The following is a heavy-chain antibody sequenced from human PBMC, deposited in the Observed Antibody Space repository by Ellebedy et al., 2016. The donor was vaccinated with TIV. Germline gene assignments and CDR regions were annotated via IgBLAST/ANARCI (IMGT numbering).Heavy chain of an antibody. CDR1: GYTFTSYG. CDR3: ASCKDYYDSSGYCDY. J-gene: IGHJ4*02. D-gene: IGHD3-22*01. CDR2: ISAYNGNT. Sequence: ASVKVSCKASGYTFTSYGISWVRQATGQGLEWMGWISAYNGNTNYAQKLQGRVTMTTDTSTSTAYMELRSLRSDDTAVYYCASCKDYYDSSGYCDYWGQGTLVTVSS. V-gene: IGHV1-18*01.